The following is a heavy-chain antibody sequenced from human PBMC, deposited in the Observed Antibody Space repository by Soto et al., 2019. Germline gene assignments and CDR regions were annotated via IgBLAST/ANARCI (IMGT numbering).Heavy chain of an antibody. Sequence: QLQLQESGPGLVKPSETLSLTCTVSGGSISSSSYYWGWIRQPPGKGLEWIGSIYYSGSTYYNPSLKSRVTISVDTSKNQFSLKLSSVTAADTAVYYCASPAGFWGSYRLFDYWGQGTLVTVSS. CDR3: ASPAGFWGSYRLFDY. D-gene: IGHD3-16*02. J-gene: IGHJ4*02. V-gene: IGHV4-39*01. CDR1: GGSISSSSYY. CDR2: IYYSGST.